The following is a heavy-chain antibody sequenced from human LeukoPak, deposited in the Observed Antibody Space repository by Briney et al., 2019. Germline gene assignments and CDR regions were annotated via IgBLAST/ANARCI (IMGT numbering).Heavy chain of an antibody. D-gene: IGHD1-14*01. V-gene: IGHV4-38-2*02. CDR3: ARGVFPGNSRKNWFDP. CDR2: IYHSGSP. CDR1: GYSINSAYY. J-gene: IGHJ5*02. Sequence: PSETLSLTCTVSGYSINSAYYWGWIRQPPGKGLEWIGSIYHSGSPDYNPSLKSRVTISVDTSKNQFSLKLSSVTVADTGIYYCARGVFPGNSRKNWFDPWGQGILVTVSS.